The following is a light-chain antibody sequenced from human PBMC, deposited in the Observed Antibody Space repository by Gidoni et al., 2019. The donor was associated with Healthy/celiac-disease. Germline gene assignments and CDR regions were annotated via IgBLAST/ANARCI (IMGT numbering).Light chain of an antibody. Sequence: QSALTQPASVSGSHGQSITISCTGTSSAGGCDNLVSWYQQHPGKAPKLMIDEVSERPSGVSNRFSGSKSGNTASLTLSGLQAEDGADYYCCSYAGSYVVFGGGTKLTVL. V-gene: IGLV2-23*02. CDR2: EVS. J-gene: IGLJ2*01. CDR1: SSAGGCDNL. CDR3: CSYAGSYVV.